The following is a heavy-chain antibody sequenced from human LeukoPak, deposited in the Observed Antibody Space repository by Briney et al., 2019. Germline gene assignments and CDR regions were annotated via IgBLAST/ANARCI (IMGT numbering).Heavy chain of an antibody. D-gene: IGHD4-17*01. CDR2: INPNSGGT. V-gene: IGHV1-2*02. Sequence: ASVKVSCKASGYTFTGYYMHWVRQAPGQGLEWMGWINPNSGGTKYAEKFQGRVTMTRDTSISTAYLELSRVRSDGTAVYYCARGGMTTVTFFAPWGQGILVTVSS. CDR3: ARGGMTTVTFFAP. CDR1: GYTFTGYY. J-gene: IGHJ5*02.